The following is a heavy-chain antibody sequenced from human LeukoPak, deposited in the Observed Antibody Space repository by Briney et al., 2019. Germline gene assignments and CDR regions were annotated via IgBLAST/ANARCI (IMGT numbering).Heavy chain of an antibody. D-gene: IGHD1-26*01. J-gene: IGHJ4*02. CDR3: ARADGGSLTPPFDY. CDR2: INWNGGST. V-gene: IGHV3-20*04. CDR1: GFTFSTYW. Sequence: PGGSLRLSCAATGFTFSTYWMSWVRQAPGKGLEWVSGINWNGGSTGYADSVKGRFTISRDNAKNSLYLQMNSLRAEDTALYYCARADGGSLTPPFDYWGQGTLVTVSS.